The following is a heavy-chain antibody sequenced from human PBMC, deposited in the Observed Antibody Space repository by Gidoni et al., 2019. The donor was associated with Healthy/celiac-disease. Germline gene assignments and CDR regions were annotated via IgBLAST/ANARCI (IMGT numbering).Heavy chain of an antibody. CDR2: INPKSGGT. J-gene: IGHJ3*02. CDR3: ARLALSIFGVVIDAFDI. V-gene: IGHV1-2*02. CDR1: GYTFPGYD. Sequence: QVQLVQSGAEVKKPGASVKVSCKASGYTFPGYDMHWVRQAPGQVLEWMGWINPKSGGTNYAKKFKGRVTMTRDTSISTAYMELSRLRSDDTDVYYCARLALSIFGVVIDAFDIWGQGTMVTVSS. D-gene: IGHD3-3*01.